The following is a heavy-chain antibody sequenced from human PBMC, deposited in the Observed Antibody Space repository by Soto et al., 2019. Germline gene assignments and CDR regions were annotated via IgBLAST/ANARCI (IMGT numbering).Heavy chain of an antibody. V-gene: IGHV5-51*01. CDR1: GYSFTSYW. CDR2: IYPGDSDT. Sequence: GESLKISCKGSGYSFTSYWIGWGRQMPRKGLEWMGIIYPGDSDTRYSPSFQGQVTISADKSISTAYLQWSSLKASDTAMYYCARSPTGYSSSWFPPPHYYYYYGMDVWGQGTTVTVSS. J-gene: IGHJ6*02. D-gene: IGHD6-13*01. CDR3: ARSPTGYSSSWFPPPHYYYYYGMDV.